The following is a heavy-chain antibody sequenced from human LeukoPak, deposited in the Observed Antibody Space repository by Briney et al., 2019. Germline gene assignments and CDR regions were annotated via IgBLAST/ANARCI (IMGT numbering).Heavy chain of an antibody. CDR2: IYYSGST. Sequence: PSETLSLTCTVSGSSISSGGYYWSWIRQHPGKGLEWIGYIYYSGSTYYNPSLKSRVTISVDTSKNQFSLKLSSVTAADTAVYYCARLPLGYYYFGYWGQGTLVTVSS. J-gene: IGHJ4*02. CDR1: GSSISSGGYY. CDR3: ARLPLGYYYFGY. D-gene: IGHD3-22*01. V-gene: IGHV4-31*03.